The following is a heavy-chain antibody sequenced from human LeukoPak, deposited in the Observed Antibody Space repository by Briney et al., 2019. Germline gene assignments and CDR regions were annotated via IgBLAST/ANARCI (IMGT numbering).Heavy chain of an antibody. Sequence: GGSLRLSCVASGFTFSSYSMNWVRQAPGKGLEWISYISSSSSTKYYADSVKGRFTISRDNAKNSLYLQMNSLRAEDTAVYFCARGGGLDVWGQGATVTVSS. CDR3: ARGGGLDV. V-gene: IGHV3-48*01. CDR1: GFTFSSYS. CDR2: ISSSSSTK. D-gene: IGHD3-16*01. J-gene: IGHJ6*02.